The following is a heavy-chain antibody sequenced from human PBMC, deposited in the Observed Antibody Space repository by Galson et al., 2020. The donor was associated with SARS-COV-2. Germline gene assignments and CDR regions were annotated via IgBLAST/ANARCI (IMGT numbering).Heavy chain of an antibody. J-gene: IGHJ4*02. V-gene: IGHV4-31*03. Sequence: SETLSLTCTVSGGSISSGGYYWSWIRQHPGKGLDWIGYLYYSGSTYYNPSLKSRVTISVDTSKNQFSLKLSSVTAADTAVYYCARERAAVLRFLEWTRGYFDYWGQGTLVTVSS. CDR1: GGSISSGGYY. CDR2: LYYSGST. D-gene: IGHD3-3*01. CDR3: ARERAAVLRFLEWTRGYFDY.